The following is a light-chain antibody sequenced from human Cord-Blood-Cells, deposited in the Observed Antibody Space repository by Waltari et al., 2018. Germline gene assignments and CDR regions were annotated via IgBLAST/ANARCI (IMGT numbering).Light chain of an antibody. V-gene: IGKV3-20*01. CDR3: QQYVGSRWT. J-gene: IGKJ1*01. Sequence: EIVLTQSPGTLSLSPGERATLSCRASQSVSSSYLAWYQQKPGQAPRLLIYGEASRAPGIPDSFSGSGSGILFTLTMSRLEPENLAVFYCQQYVGSRWTCGQGPRGKSN. CDR1: QSVSSSY. CDR2: GEA.